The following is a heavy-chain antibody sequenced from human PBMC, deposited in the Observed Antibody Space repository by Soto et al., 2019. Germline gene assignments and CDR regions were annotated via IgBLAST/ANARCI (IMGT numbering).Heavy chain of an antibody. Sequence: QVQLQESGPGLVKPSGTLSLTCAVSGGSISSSNWWSWVRQPPGKGLEWIGEIYHSGSTNYNPSLKSRVTISVDKSKNQFSLKLSSVTAADTAVYYCASSSQLPPHYYYYGMDVWGQGTTVTVSS. CDR2: IYHSGST. V-gene: IGHV4-4*02. CDR1: GGSISSSNW. J-gene: IGHJ6*02. D-gene: IGHD1-26*01. CDR3: ASSSQLPPHYYYYGMDV.